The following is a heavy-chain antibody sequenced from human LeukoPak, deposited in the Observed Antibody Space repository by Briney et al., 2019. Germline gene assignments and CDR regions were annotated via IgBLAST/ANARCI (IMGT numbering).Heavy chain of an antibody. J-gene: IGHJ6*03. CDR3: AKVGREPGYYYYYMDV. V-gene: IGHV1-69*13. Sequence: ASVKVSCKASGYTFTGYYMHWVRQAPGQGLEWMGGIIPIFGTANYAQKFQGRVTITADESTSTAYMELSSLRAEDTAVYYCAKVGREPGYYYYYMDVWGKGTTVTVSS. CDR2: IIPIFGTA. D-gene: IGHD1-14*01. CDR1: GYTFTGYY.